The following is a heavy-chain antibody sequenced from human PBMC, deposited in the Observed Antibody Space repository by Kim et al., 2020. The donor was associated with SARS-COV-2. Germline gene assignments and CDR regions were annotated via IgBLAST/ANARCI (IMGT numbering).Heavy chain of an antibody. CDR2: ISGSGGST. CDR1: GFTFSSYA. Sequence: GGSLRLSCAASGFTFSSYAMSWVRQAPGKGLEWVSAISGSGGSTYYADSVKGRFTISRDNSKNTLYLQMNSLRAEDTAVYYCAKESGPPIDILTGYYIDYWGQGTLVTVSS. J-gene: IGHJ4*02. CDR3: AKESGPPIDILTGYYIDY. V-gene: IGHV3-23*01. D-gene: IGHD3-9*01.